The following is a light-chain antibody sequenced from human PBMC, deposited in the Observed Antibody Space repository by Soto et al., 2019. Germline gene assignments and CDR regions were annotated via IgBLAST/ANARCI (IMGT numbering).Light chain of an antibody. CDR3: SSYTGNYIYV. V-gene: IGLV2-14*01. CDR1: SSDVGRYNY. J-gene: IGLJ1*01. Sequence: QSALTQPASVSGSPGQSITISCTGTSSDVGRYNYVSWYQQHPGKAPKLMIYEVSNRPSGVSDRFSGSKSGNTASLTISGLQAEDEADYYCSSYTGNYIYVFGTGTKVTVL. CDR2: EVS.